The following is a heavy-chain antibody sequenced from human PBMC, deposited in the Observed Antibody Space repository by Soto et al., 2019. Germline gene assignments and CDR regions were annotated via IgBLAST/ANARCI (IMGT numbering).Heavy chain of an antibody. CDR3: ARAMGAINYFDY. CDR1: GGSIRSGGYY. CDR2: FYYSGNT. Sequence: QVQLQESGPGLVKPSQTLSLTCTVSGGSIRSGGYYWSWIRQHPGKGLEWIGYFYYSGNTYYNPSLKSRLTISGDTSKNLFSLNLSFVTAADTAVYYCARAMGAINYFDYWGQGTLVTVSS. V-gene: IGHV4-31*03. D-gene: IGHD1-26*01. J-gene: IGHJ4*02.